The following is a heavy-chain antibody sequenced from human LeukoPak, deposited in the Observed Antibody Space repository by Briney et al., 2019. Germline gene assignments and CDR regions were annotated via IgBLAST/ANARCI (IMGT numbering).Heavy chain of an antibody. Sequence: GGSLRLSCAASGFTFSSYAMSWVRHAPGDGLEWVSAISGSGGSTYYADSVKGRFTISRDNSKNTLYLQMYSLRAEDTAVYYCASRNRSGWYWYFDYWGQGTLVTVSS. V-gene: IGHV3-23*01. CDR2: ISGSGGST. CDR1: GFTFSSYA. D-gene: IGHD6-19*01. J-gene: IGHJ4*02. CDR3: ASRNRSGWYWYFDY.